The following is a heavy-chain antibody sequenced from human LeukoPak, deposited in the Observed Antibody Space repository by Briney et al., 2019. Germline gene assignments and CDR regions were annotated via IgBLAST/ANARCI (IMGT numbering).Heavy chain of an antibody. CDR2: ISSSGSTI. J-gene: IGHJ6*03. CDR1: GFTFSSYE. CDR3: ARDSGQVGYYYYMDV. V-gene: IGHV3-48*03. Sequence: GGSLRLSCAASGFTFSSYEMNWVRQAPGKGLEWASYISSSGSTIYYADSVKGRFTISRDNAKNSLYLQMNSLRAEDTAVYYCARDSGQVGYYYYMDVWGKGTTVTISS.